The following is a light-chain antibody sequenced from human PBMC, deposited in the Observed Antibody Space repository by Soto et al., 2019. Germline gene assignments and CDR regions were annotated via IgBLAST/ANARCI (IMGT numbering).Light chain of an antibody. CDR2: GAS. CDR1: QSVGSSY. CDR3: HQSGSSPFA. Sequence: EIVLTQSPGTLSLSPGERATLSCRASQSVGSSYLARYQQKPGQAPRLLIYGASLRATGIPHRFNRTESGAYFVLTFGSRERDDCAVYYCHQSGSSPFAFVPRTNV. J-gene: IGKJ3*01. V-gene: IGKV3-20*01.